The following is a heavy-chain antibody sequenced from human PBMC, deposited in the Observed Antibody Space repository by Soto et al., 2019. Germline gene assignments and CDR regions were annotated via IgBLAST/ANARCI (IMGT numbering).Heavy chain of an antibody. D-gene: IGHD5-12*01. CDR3: AQSREPVGRDGYNFRY. Sequence: QITLKESGPTLVKPRQTLTLTCTFFGFSFSTSGVGVGWIRQPPGKSLEWLALIYWDDDKRYSPSLKSRLTITKDTSKHQVVLTMTNMDPVDTATYYRAQSREPVGRDGYNFRYWGQGTLVTVSS. CDR2: IYWDDDK. J-gene: IGHJ4*02. CDR1: GFSFSTSGVG. V-gene: IGHV2-5*02.